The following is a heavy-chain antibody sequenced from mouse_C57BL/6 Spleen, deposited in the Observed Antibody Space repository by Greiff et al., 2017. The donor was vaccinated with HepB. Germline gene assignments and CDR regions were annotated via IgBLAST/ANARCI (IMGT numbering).Heavy chain of an antibody. CDR1: GFTFSDYG. Sequence: EVQRVESGGGLVKPGGSLKLSCAASGFTFSDYGMHWVRQAPEKGLEWVAYISSGSSTIYYADTVKGRFTISRDNAKNTLFLQMTSLRSEDTAMYYRACYWYYAMDDWGQGTSVTVAS. J-gene: IGHJ4*01. V-gene: IGHV5-17*01. CDR2: ISSGSSTI. CDR3: ACYWYYAMDD. D-gene: IGHD2-12*01.